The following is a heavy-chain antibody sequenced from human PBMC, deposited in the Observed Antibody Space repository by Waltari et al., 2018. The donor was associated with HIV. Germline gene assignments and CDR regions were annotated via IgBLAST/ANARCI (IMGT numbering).Heavy chain of an antibody. J-gene: IGHJ4*02. CDR1: GYSFTSYW. Sequence: EVQLVQSGAAVKKPGESLQISCTGFGYSFTSYWIAWVRQMPGKGLEWMGIVHPGKSDIRYSPSFEGQVTISADKSMNTAYLQWSSLRASDTAMYFCARHDYFDESGFYSPFDTWGQGTLLTVSS. CDR3: ARHDYFDESGFYSPFDT. CDR2: VHPGKSDI. D-gene: IGHD3-22*01. V-gene: IGHV5-51*01.